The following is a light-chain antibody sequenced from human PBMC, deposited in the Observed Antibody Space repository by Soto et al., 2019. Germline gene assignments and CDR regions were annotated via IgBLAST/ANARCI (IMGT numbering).Light chain of an antibody. CDR1: QSISSY. CDR2: AAS. Sequence: DIQMTQSPSSLSASVGDGVTITCRASQSISSYVSWYQQKPGKAPKLLIYAASRLQSGVPSRFSGSRSGTDFTLPISSLQPEDFATYYCQQSYSRVTFGQGTKVEIK. V-gene: IGKV1-39*01. CDR3: QQSYSRVT. J-gene: IGKJ1*01.